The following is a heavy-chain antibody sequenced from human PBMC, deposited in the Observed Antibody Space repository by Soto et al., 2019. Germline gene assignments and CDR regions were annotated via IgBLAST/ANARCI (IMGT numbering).Heavy chain of an antibody. CDR1: GFTFSSYA. CDR3: AKDPDYDFWSGSSFDY. V-gene: IGHV3-23*01. J-gene: IGHJ4*02. CDR2: ISGSGGST. Sequence: GGSLRLSCAASGFTFSSYAMIWVRQAPGKGLEWVSAISGSGGSTYYADSVKGRFTISRDNSKNTLYLQMNSLRAEDTAVYYCAKDPDYDFWSGSSFDYWGQGTLVTAPQ. D-gene: IGHD3-3*01.